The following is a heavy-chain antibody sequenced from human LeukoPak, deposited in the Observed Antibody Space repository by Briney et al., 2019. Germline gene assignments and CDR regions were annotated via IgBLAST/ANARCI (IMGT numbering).Heavy chain of an antibody. CDR1: GFTFSSYA. D-gene: IGHD1-26*01. V-gene: IGHV3-30-3*01. Sequence: GGSLRLSCAASGFTFSSYAMHWVRQAPGKGLEWVAVISYDGSNKYYADSVKGRFTISRDNSKNTLYLQMNSVRAEDTAVYYCARGVEGAIDYWGQGALVTVSS. CDR2: ISYDGSNK. CDR3: ARGVEGAIDY. J-gene: IGHJ4*02.